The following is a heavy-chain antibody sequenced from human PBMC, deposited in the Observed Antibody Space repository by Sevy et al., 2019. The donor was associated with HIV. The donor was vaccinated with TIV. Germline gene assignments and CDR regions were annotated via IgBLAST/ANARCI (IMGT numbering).Heavy chain of an antibody. J-gene: IGHJ5*02. CDR2: IHLNSGGT. Sequence: ASVKVSCKASGYTFIDSYIHWVRQAPGQGLEWMGRIHLNSGGTTYAQKFQGRVTVTRDTSVTTVYMELKRLTSDDTAIYYCARNSTGLRAWGQGTLVTVSS. CDR3: ARNSTGLRA. D-gene: IGHD1-1*01. CDR1: GYTFIDSY. V-gene: IGHV1-2*06.